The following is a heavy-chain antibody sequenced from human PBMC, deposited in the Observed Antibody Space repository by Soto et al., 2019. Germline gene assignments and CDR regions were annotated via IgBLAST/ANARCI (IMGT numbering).Heavy chain of an antibody. CDR1: GDSFSTYW. D-gene: IGHD3-9*01. CDR3: ARHDPTYYNLLTAYYD. Sequence: PGESLKISCKGSGDSFSTYWISWVRQMPWGGLEWMGKIDPGYSDTDYSPSFQGHVTISADKSINTVYLQWSSLKASDTAMYYCARHDPTYYNLLTAYYDWGQGTQVTVSS. J-gene: IGHJ4*02. V-gene: IGHV5-10-1*01. CDR2: IDPGYSDT.